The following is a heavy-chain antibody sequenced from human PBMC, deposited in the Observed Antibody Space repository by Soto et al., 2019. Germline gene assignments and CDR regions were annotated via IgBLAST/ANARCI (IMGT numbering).Heavy chain of an antibody. CDR1: GGSISSGDYY. Sequence: PSETLSLTCTVSGGSISSGDYYWSWIRQPPGKGLEWIGYIYYSGSTYYNPSLKSRVTISVDTSKNQFSLKLSSVTAADTAVYYCARDLAVAGTTRGYYYYRMDVWGQGTTVTVSS. CDR2: IYYSGST. D-gene: IGHD6-19*01. CDR3: ARDLAVAGTTRGYYYYRMDV. J-gene: IGHJ6*02. V-gene: IGHV4-30-4*01.